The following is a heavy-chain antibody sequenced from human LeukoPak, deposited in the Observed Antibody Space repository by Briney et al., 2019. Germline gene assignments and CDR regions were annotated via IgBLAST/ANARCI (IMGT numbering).Heavy chain of an antibody. D-gene: IGHD5-18*01. CDR3: ARARGYSYMYGAAFDI. CDR1: GRSISSTSYY. CDR2: IYHSGST. J-gene: IGHJ3*02. Sequence: PTETLSLTCTVSGRSISSTSYYSGWIRQPPGKGLEWTGSIYHSGSTYYNPSLKSRVTISVDTSKNQYSLKLSSVTAADTAVYYCARARGYSYMYGAAFDIWGQGTMVTVSS. V-gene: IGHV4-39*07.